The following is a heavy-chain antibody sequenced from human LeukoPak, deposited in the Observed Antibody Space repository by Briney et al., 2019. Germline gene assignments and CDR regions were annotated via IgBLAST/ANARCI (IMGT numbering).Heavy chain of an antibody. J-gene: IGHJ4*02. Sequence: PSETLSLTCAVYGGSFSGYHWSWIRQPPGKGLGWIGEINHSGSTNYNPSLKSRVTISVDTSKNQFSLKLSSVTAADTAVYYCARGYSSGWYLYYFDYWGQGTLVTVSS. CDR2: INHSGST. CDR1: GGSFSGYH. V-gene: IGHV4-34*01. D-gene: IGHD6-19*01. CDR3: ARGYSSGWYLYYFDY.